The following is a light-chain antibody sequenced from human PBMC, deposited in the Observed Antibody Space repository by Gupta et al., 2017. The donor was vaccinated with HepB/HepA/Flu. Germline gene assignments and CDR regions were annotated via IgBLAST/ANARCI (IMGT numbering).Light chain of an antibody. CDR1: SRDIGSYNL. J-gene: IGLJ2*01. CDR3: CSYESTSTLL. V-gene: IGLV2-23*02. CDR2: EVS. Sequence: QSALTQPASFSWSPGQSITISCTGTSRDIGSYNLVSWYQQYPGKAPKRMMYEVSKRPSGVSNRFSGCKSGNKASPTISGLQAEDEADYYCCSYESTSTLLFGGGTKLTVL.